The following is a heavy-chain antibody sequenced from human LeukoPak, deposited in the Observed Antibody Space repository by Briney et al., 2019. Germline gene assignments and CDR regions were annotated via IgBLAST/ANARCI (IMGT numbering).Heavy chain of an antibody. CDR1: GGSFSGYY. D-gene: IGHD3-3*01. Sequence: SETLSLTCAVYGGSFSGYYWSWIRQPPGKGLEWIGEINHSGSTNYNPSLKSRVTISVDTSKNQFPLKLSSVTAADTAVYYCAASLRSFDYWGQGTLVTVYS. J-gene: IGHJ4*02. CDR3: AASLRSFDY. V-gene: IGHV4-34*01. CDR2: INHSGST.